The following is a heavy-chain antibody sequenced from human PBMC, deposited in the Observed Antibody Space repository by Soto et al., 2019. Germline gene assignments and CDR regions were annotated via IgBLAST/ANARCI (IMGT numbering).Heavy chain of an antibody. D-gene: IGHD6-19*01. J-gene: IGHJ4*02. CDR3: ARQEVYSSGWYSVDIDY. V-gene: IGHV4-39*01. Sequence: SETLSLTCTVSGGSISSSSYYWGWIRQPPGKGLEWIGSIYYSGSTYYNPSLKSRVTISVDTSKNQFSLKLSSVTAADTAVYYCARQEVYSSGWYSVDIDYWGQGTLVTVSS. CDR1: GGSISSSSYY. CDR2: IYYSGST.